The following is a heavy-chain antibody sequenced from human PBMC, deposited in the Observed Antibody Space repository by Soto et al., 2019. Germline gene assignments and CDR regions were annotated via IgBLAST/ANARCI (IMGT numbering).Heavy chain of an antibody. CDR3: TTAGFGQLRNCLNNKCEND. V-gene: IGHV3-15*07. CDR1: GFTFSKAW. Sequence: EVQLVESGGGLVKPGESLRLSCAASGFTFSKAWMNWVRQAPGKGLERVGRIQSQADGGTADHAAPVKGRFTISREDSKNMVCLEWHSLKTGDTALYYCTTAGFGQLRNCLNNKCENDWGQGTMVTVSS. J-gene: IGHJ4*03. D-gene: IGHD3-10*01. CDR2: IQSQADGGTA.